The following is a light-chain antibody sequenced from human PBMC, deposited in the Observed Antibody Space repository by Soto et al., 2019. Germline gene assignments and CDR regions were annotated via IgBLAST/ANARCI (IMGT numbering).Light chain of an antibody. V-gene: IGLV2-14*01. CDR2: DVS. CDR1: SSDVGGYNY. CDR3: SAYTSSSTLLYV. Sequence: QSALTQPASVSGSPGQSIIISCTGTSSDVGGYNYVSWYQQHPGKAPTLMIYDVSNRPSGVSNRFSGSKSGNTASLTISGLQAEDEADYYCSAYTSSSTLLYVFGTGTKVTVL. J-gene: IGLJ1*01.